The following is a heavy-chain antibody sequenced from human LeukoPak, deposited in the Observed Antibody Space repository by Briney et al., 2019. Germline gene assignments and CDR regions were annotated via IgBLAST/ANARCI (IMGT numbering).Heavy chain of an antibody. J-gene: IGHJ4*02. CDR2: IWYDGSNK. V-gene: IGHV3-33*06. CDR1: GFTFSSYG. D-gene: IGHD6-6*01. CDR3: AKDGYSSSSSDY. Sequence: PGGSLRLSCAASGFTFSSYGMHWVRQAPGKGLGWVAVIWYDGSNKYYADSVKGRFTISRDNSKNTLYLQMNSLRAEDTAVYYCAKDGYSSSSSDYWGQGTLVTVSS.